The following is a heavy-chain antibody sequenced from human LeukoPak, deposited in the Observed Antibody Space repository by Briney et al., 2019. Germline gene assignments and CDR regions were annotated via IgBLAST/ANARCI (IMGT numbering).Heavy chain of an antibody. CDR2: TSAYNGNT. V-gene: IGHV1-18*01. J-gene: IGHJ4*02. D-gene: IGHD3-22*01. CDR1: GYTFTSYG. CDR3: ARGTAQLGWLSKPGPFDY. Sequence: ASVKVSCKASGYTFTSYGISWVRQAPGQGLEWMGWTSAYNGNTNYAQKLQGRVTMTTDTSTSTAYMELRSLRSDDTAVYYCARGTAQLGWLSKPGPFDYWGQGTLVTVSS.